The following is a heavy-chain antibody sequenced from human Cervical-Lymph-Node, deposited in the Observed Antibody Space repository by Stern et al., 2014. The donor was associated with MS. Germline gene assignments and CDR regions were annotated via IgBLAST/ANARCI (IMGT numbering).Heavy chain of an antibody. CDR3: ARGASSAAWYKHGVDV. CDR1: GDTSNTDA. V-gene: IGHV1-69*12. CDR2: SIPVFGTP. D-gene: IGHD1-14*01. Sequence: QDQLVQSGAEVQKPGSSVRVSCKASGDTSNTDAVHWVRKAPGQGLEWMGGSIPVFGTPVYAQRLNGRVSIAADESAATNYMELSSLTSGDTAVYYCARGASSAAWYKHGVDVWGQGTTVTVSS. J-gene: IGHJ6*02.